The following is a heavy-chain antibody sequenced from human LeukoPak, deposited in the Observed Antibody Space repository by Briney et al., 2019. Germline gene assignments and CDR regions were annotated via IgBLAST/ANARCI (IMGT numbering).Heavy chain of an antibody. CDR3: ARDKLGLGELSLYDQ. Sequence: ASVKVSCKASGYTLTGYYMHWVRQAPGQGLEWMGWMNPNSGGTKYAQKFQGRVTMTRNTSISTAYMELSRLRSDDTAMYYCARDKLGLGELSLYDQWGQGTLVTVFS. D-gene: IGHD3-16*02. V-gene: IGHV1-2*02. CDR1: GYTLTGYY. CDR2: MNPNSGGT. J-gene: IGHJ5*02.